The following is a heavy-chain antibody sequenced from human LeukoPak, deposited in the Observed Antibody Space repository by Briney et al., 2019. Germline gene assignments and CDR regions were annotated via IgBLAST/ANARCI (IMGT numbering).Heavy chain of an antibody. D-gene: IGHD6-13*01. J-gene: IGHJ4*02. CDR2: IYYSGIT. V-gene: IGHV4-31*03. Sequence: SETLSLTCTVSGGSISSGGYFWSWIRQHPGKGLEWIVYIYYSGITYFNPSLRSRVTMSVDTSKNQFSLRLSSVTAADTAVYYCARAQQQLLPFDHWGQGTLVTVSS. CDR3: ARAQQQLLPFDH. CDR1: GGSISSGGYF.